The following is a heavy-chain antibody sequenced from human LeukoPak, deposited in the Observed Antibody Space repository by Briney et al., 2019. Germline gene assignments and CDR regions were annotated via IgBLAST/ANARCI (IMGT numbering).Heavy chain of an antibody. CDR1: GFTFSSYA. Sequence: GGSLRLSCAASGFTFSSYAMSRVRQAPGKGLKWVSVISGSGISTYYADSVKGRFTISRDNSENTLYLQMNSLRAEDTAVYYCAKDSSSWYNHFDYWGQGTLVTVSS. CDR3: AKDSSSWYNHFDY. CDR2: ISGSGIST. V-gene: IGHV3-23*01. D-gene: IGHD6-13*01. J-gene: IGHJ4*02.